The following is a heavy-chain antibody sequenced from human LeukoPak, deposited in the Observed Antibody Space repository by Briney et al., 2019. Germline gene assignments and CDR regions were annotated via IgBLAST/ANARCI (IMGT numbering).Heavy chain of an antibody. CDR1: GYTFTGYY. CDR2: INPNSGGT. J-gene: IGHJ5*02. Sequence: ASVKVSCKASGYTFTGYYMHWVRQAPGRGLEWMGWINPNSGGTNYAQKFQDRVTMTRDTSISTAYMELSRLRSDDTAVYYCARVRDWNYVPPDPWGQGTLVTVSS. D-gene: IGHD1-7*01. V-gene: IGHV1-2*02. CDR3: ARVRDWNYVPPDP.